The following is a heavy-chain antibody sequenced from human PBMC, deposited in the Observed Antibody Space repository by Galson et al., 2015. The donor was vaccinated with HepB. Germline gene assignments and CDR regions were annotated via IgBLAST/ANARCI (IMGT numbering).Heavy chain of an antibody. CDR2: IKPDSSEK. V-gene: IGHV3-7*03. D-gene: IGHD4-23*01. CDR1: GFNFNIYW. J-gene: IGHJ4*02. CDR3: ARGFLSFDNNWWYLGY. Sequence: SLRLSCAASGFNFNIYWMSWVRQTPGKGLEWVANIKPDSSEKYYVDSVKGRFTISRDNARTSVYLQMNSLRAEDAAVYYCARGFLSFDNNWWYLGYWGQGTLVTVSS.